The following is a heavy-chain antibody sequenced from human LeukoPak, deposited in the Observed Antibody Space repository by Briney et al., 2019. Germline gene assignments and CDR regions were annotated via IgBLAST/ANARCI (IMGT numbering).Heavy chain of an antibody. CDR3: AKDAEKQLADAFDI. CDR1: GFTFSSYG. D-gene: IGHD6-13*01. Sequence: GGSLRLSCAASGFTFSSYGMHWVRQAPGKGLEWVAVIWYGGSNKYYADSVKGRFTISRDNSKNTLYLQMNSLRAEDTAVYYCAKDAEKQLADAFDIWGQGTMVTVSS. V-gene: IGHV3-30*02. CDR2: IWYGGSNK. J-gene: IGHJ3*02.